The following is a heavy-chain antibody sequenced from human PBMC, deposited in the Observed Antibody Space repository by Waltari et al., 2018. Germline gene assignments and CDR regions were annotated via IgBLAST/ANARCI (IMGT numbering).Heavy chain of an antibody. D-gene: IGHD2-15*01. CDR1: GGSFSGYY. Sequence: QVQLQQWGAGLLQSSETLSLTCAVYGGSFSGYYWGWVRQPPGKGLEWSGEINPAGYTNDHPSLRSRVNMSADTSKSQFSLELNSVTAADTAVYYCVRLEDCTGPGGHCYSGDPFALDVWGQGTTVTVSS. V-gene: IGHV4-34*02. J-gene: IGHJ6*02. CDR2: INPAGYT. CDR3: VRLEDCTGPGGHCYSGDPFALDV.